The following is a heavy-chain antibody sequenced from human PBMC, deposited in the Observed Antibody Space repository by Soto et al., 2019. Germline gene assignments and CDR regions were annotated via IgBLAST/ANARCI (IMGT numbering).Heavy chain of an antibody. D-gene: IGHD2-2*01. CDR2: ISSTGTTI. CDR1: GFTFSDYY. CDR3: EREPLRSSCYDY. V-gene: IGHV3-11*01. J-gene: IGHJ4*02. Sequence: QVQLVESGGGLVKPGGSLRLSCAASGFTFSDYYMSWIRQAPGKGLECLSYISSTGTTIYYADSVKGRFTISRDNARNSLYLQMNSLRADDTAVYYCEREPLRSSCYDYWGQGTLVTVSS.